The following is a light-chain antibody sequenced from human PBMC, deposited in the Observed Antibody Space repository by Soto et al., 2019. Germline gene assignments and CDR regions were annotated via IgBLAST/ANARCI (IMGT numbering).Light chain of an antibody. CDR2: GAS. V-gene: IGKV3-20*01. J-gene: IGKJ4*01. CDR3: QQFGDSLT. CDR1: QSVSGSY. Sequence: ETVLTQPPGTLSLSPGERATLSCRASQSVSGSYLAWYQQKPGQAPRLLIYGASTRATGIPDRFSGSGSGTDFTLSVSRLEPEDFAVYYCQQFGDSLTFGGGTKVDIK.